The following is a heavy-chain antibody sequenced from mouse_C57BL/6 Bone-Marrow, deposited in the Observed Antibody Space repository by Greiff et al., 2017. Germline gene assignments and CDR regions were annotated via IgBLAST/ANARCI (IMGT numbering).Heavy chain of an antibody. Sequence: QVQLQQPGAELVQPGASVKVSCKASGYTFTSYWMHWVKQRPGQGLEWIGRIHPSDSDTNYNQKFKGKARLTVDKSSSTAYMQLSSLTSEDSAVDYCAIRTGFAYWGQGTLVTVSA. V-gene: IGHV1-74*01. J-gene: IGHJ3*01. CDR3: AIRTGFAY. CDR2: IHPSDSDT. CDR1: GYTFTSYW.